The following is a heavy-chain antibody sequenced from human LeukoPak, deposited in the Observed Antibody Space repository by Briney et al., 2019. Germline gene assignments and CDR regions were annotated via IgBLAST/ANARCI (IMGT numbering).Heavy chain of an antibody. CDR1: GGSSSSGFYY. J-gene: IGHJ3*02. Sequence: SETLSLTCTVSGGSSSSGFYYWTWIRLPAGKRPEWIGRVYTSGNTNYNPSLKSRVTMSIDTSKNHFFPKLSSVTAADTAVYYCARDTDEALDMWGPGTMVTVSS. CDR2: VYTSGNT. V-gene: IGHV4-61*02. CDR3: ARDTDEALDM.